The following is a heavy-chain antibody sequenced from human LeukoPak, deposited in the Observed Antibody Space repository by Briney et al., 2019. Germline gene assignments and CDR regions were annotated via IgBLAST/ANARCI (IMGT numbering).Heavy chain of an antibody. V-gene: IGHV3-15*01. J-gene: IGHJ4*02. CDR3: TTSGSYFDY. D-gene: IGHD1-26*01. CDR2: IKSKTDDGTT. CDR1: GFIFSNYE. Sequence: GGSLRLSCAASGFIFSNYEMNWVRQAPGKGLEWIARIKSKTDDGTTDYAAPVKDRFTISRDDSKNTLYLQMNSLKTEDTAVYYCTTSGSYFDYWGQGTLVTVSS.